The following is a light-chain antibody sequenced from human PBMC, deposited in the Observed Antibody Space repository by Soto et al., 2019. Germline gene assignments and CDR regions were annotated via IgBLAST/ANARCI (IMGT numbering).Light chain of an antibody. CDR2: AAS. CDR3: QQYNKWPLT. J-gene: IGKJ4*01. CDR1: ESISRN. Sequence: EIVMTQSPATLSVSPGERATLSCRASESISRNLAWYQQKPGQAPRLLIYAASTRATDIAARISGSGSGTEFTLTISSLQSEDFAVYYCQQYNKWPLTFGGGTKVEIK. V-gene: IGKV3-15*01.